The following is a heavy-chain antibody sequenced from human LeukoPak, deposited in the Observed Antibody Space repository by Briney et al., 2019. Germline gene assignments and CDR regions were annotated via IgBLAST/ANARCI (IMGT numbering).Heavy chain of an antibody. Sequence: GESLKISCKGSGYTFSNYWIAWVRQMPGEGLEWMGIINPVDSETRYSPSFEGQGPIPAEQSRRTASLTWSGLKASDTATYSCARSPADKYSTSSPHAHDVWGQGTMVIVSS. V-gene: IGHV5-51*01. J-gene: IGHJ3*01. CDR2: INPVDSET. CDR1: GYTFSNYW. CDR3: ARSPADKYSTSSPHAHDV. D-gene: IGHD4-11*01.